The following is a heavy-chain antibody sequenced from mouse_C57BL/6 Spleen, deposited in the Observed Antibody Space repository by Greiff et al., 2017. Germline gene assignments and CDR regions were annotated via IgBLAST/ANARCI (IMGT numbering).Heavy chain of an antibody. D-gene: IGHD2-3*01. CDR1: GHTFTSYW. CDR2: IDPSDSET. V-gene: IGHV1-52*01. J-gene: IGHJ2*01. Sequence: QVQLKQPGAELVRPGSSVKLSCKASGHTFTSYWMHWVKQRPIQGLEWIGNIDPSDSETHYNQKFKDKATLTVDKSSSTAYMQLSSLTSEDSAVXYCARNFIYDGYDDFDYWGQGTTLTVSS. CDR3: ARNFIYDGYDDFDY.